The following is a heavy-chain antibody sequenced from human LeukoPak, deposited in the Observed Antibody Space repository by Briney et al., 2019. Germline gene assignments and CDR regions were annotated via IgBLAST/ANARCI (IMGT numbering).Heavy chain of an antibody. CDR1: GGSISSGSYY. J-gene: IGHJ6*03. V-gene: IGHV4-61*02. D-gene: IGHD5/OR15-5a*01. Sequence: SQTLSLTCTVSGGSISSGSYYWSWIRQPPGKGLEWIGRIYTSGSTNYNPSLKSRVTISVDTSKNQFSLKLSSVTAADTAVYYCARDIRLSNYYYYMDVWGKGTTVTISS. CDR2: IYTSGST. CDR3: ARDIRLSNYYYYMDV.